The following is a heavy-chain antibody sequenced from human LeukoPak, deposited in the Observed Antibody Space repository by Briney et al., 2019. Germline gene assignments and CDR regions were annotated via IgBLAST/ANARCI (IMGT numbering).Heavy chain of an antibody. J-gene: IGHJ5*02. CDR3: ARHKKGITMVRGVKPYNWFDP. CDR2: INHSGST. CDR1: GGSFSGYY. V-gene: IGHV4-34*01. Sequence: SETLSLTCAVYGGSFSGYYWSWIRQPPGKGLEWIGEINHSGSTNYNPSLKSRVTISVDTSKNQFSLKLSSVTAADTAVYYCARHKKGITMVRGVKPYNWFDPWGQGTLVTVSS. D-gene: IGHD3-10*01.